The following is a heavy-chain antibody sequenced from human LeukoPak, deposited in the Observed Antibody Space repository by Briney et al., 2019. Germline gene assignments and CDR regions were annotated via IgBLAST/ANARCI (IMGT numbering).Heavy chain of an antibody. V-gene: IGHV4-59*01. Sequence: SETLSLTCTVSGGSISSYYWSWIRQPPGKGLEWIGYIYYSGSTNYNPSLKSRVTISVDTSKNQFSLKLSSVTAADTAVYYCARDAGSYYFDYWGQGTLVTVSS. D-gene: IGHD2-15*01. CDR3: ARDAGSYYFDY. CDR1: GGSISSYY. J-gene: IGHJ4*02. CDR2: IYYSGST.